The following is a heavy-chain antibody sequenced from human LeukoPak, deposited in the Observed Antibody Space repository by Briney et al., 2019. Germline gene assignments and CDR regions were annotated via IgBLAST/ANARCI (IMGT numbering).Heavy chain of an antibody. CDR2: MNPNSGNT. CDR1: GYTFTSYD. CDR3: ARQGLLWFGELFNWFDP. D-gene: IGHD3-10*01. V-gene: IGHV1-8*01. J-gene: IGHJ5*02. Sequence: GASVKVSCKASGYTFTSYDTNWVRQATGQGLEWMGWMNPNSGNTGYAQKFQGRVTMTRNTSISTAYMELSSLRSEDTAVYYCARQGLLWFGELFNWFDPWGQGTLVTVSS.